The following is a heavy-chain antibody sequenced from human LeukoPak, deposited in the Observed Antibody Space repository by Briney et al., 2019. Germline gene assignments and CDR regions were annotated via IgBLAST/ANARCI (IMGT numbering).Heavy chain of an antibody. V-gene: IGHV2-70*04. CDR1: GFSLSTSGVR. D-gene: IGHD5-24*01. J-gene: IGHJ4*02. CDR3: AWMGNGYNLAFDY. Sequence: SGPALVKPTQAPTLTFTFSGFSLSTSGVRVSWIRQPPGQALEWLARNDYADDKFYSPSLKTRLTISKDTSKNQVVLTMTNMDPVDTATYYCAWMGNGYNLAFDYWGEGTLVTVSS. CDR2: NDYADDK.